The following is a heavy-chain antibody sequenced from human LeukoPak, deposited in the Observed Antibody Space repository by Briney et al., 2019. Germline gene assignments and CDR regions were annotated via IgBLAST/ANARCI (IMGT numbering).Heavy chain of an antibody. V-gene: IGHV5-51*01. J-gene: IGHJ3*02. D-gene: IGHD3-10*01. CDR2: IYPGDSDT. CDR3: AKPFYFHGLDQKAFDI. CDR1: GYSFTSYW. Sequence: GESLKISCKGSGYSFTSYWIGWVRQMPGKGLEWMGIIYPGDSDTRYSPSFQGQVTISADKSISTAYLQWSSLKASDTAMYYCAKPFYFHGLDQKAFDIWGQGTMVTVSS.